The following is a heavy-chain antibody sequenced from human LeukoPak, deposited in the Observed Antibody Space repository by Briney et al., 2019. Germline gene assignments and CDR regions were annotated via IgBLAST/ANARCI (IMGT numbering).Heavy chain of an antibody. V-gene: IGHV3-9*01. J-gene: IGHJ4*02. CDR1: GFTFDDYA. Sequence: GRSLRLSCAASGFTFDDYAMHWVRQAPGKGLEWVSGISWNSGSTYYADSVKGRFTISRDNSKNTPYLQMNSLRAEDTAVYYCAKVLSSGSYPKPYYFDYWGQGTLVTVSS. D-gene: IGHD1-26*01. CDR3: AKVLSSGSYPKPYYFDY. CDR2: ISWNSGST.